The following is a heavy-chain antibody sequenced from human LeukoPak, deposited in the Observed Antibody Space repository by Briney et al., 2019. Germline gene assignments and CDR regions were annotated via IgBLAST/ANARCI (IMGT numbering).Heavy chain of an antibody. D-gene: IGHD6-13*01. J-gene: IGHJ5*02. V-gene: IGHV3-30*04. Sequence: PGGSLRLSCAASGFTFSSYAMHWVRQAPGKGLEWVAVISYDGSNKYYADSVKGRFTISRDNSKNTLYLQMNSLRAEDTAVYYCAREVAAAATEWFDPWGQGTLVTVSS. CDR2: ISYDGSNK. CDR3: AREVAAAATEWFDP. CDR1: GFTFSSYA.